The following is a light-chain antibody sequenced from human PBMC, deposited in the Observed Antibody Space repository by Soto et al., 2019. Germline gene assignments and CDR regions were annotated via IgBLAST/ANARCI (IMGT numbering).Light chain of an antibody. CDR1: ESIGRH. CDR2: AAS. J-gene: IGKJ5*01. CDR3: QQTVSTLSIT. Sequence: DIQMTQSPSSLSASVGDRVTITCRASESIGRHLNWYQQKPGKAPKLLIYAASSLQNGVPSRFRGCGSGTDFTLTISNLQPEDFATYYCQQTVSTLSITFGQGTRLEIK. V-gene: IGKV1-39*01.